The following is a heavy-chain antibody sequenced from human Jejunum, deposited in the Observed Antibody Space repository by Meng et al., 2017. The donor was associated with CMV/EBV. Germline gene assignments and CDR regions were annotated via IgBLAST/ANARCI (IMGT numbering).Heavy chain of an antibody. CDR2: FYYSGTT. V-gene: IGHV4-39*07. J-gene: IGHJ4*02. Sequence: CTVSGDSISSSSYYWGWIRQPPGKGLEWIGSFYYSGTTYYNPSVRSRVTIAVDTSKNQLSLKLNSVTPADTAVYYCATEPIGSGWYWGQGTLVTVSS. CDR3: ATEPIGSGWY. CDR1: GDSISSSSYY. D-gene: IGHD6-19*01.